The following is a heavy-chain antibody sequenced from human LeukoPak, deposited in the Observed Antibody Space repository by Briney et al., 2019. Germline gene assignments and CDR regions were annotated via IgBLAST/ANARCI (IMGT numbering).Heavy chain of an antibody. CDR1: GFTFTGYP. Sequence: PGWSLRLSCAASGFTFTGYPMHLVGQPPGEGLEGVAFIRYDGSNEYYAVSVKGRFTISRDNSKNTLFLQMNSLRTEDTAVYYCAKDFYSGSSPWGQGTLVTVSS. CDR3: AKDFYSGSSP. D-gene: IGHD1-26*01. J-gene: IGHJ5*02. V-gene: IGHV3-30*02. CDR2: IRYDGSNE.